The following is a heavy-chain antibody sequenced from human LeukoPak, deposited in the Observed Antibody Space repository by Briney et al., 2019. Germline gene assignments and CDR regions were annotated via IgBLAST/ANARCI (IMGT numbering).Heavy chain of an antibody. Sequence: QSGRSLRLSCAASGFTFSSYGMHWVRQAPGKGLEWVAVIWYDGSNKYYADSVKGRFTISRDNSKNTLYLQMNSLRAEDTAVYYCAGTPQNHYYYYYGMDVWGKGTTVTVSS. CDR1: GFTFSSYG. V-gene: IGHV3-33*01. J-gene: IGHJ6*04. CDR2: IWYDGSNK. CDR3: AGTPQNHYYYYYGMDV.